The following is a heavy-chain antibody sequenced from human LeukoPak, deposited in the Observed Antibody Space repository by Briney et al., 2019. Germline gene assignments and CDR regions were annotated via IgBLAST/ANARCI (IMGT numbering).Heavy chain of an antibody. D-gene: IGHD3-22*01. CDR2: INPNSGGT. J-gene: IGHJ4*02. V-gene: IGHV1-2*02. Sequence: ASVKVSCKASGYTFTGYYMHWVRQAPGQGREWMGWINPNSGGTNYAQKFQGRVTMTRDTSISTAYMELSRLRSDDTAVYYCARVGMKKLLYYYDLWGQGTLVTVSS. CDR1: GYTFTGYY. CDR3: ARVGMKKLLYYYDL.